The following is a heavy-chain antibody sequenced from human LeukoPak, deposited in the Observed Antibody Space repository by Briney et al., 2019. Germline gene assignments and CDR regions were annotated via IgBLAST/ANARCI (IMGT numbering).Heavy chain of an antibody. J-gene: IGHJ3*01. CDR1: GFTFSSYA. V-gene: IGHV3-64D*09. D-gene: IGHD3-22*01. CDR3: VKEGAKRSGFDAFDV. Sequence: GGSLRLSCSASGFTFSSYAMHWVRQAPGKGLEYVSTISSNGGSTFYADSVKGRFTISRDNSKNTLYLQMSSLRPEDTAVFYCVKEGAKRSGFDAFDVWGHGTMVTVSS. CDR2: ISSNGGST.